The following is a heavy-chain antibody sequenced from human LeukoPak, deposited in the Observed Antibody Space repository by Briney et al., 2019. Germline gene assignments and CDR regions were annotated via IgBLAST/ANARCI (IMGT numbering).Heavy chain of an antibody. D-gene: IGHD6-13*01. V-gene: IGHV4-39*01. CDR1: AASFTSSTYY. CDR3: ARHAGGIAAAGTRPFDY. Sequence: SETLSLTCTVYAASFTSSTYYWGWIRQPPGKVLEWIGIIYYGGGTYYNPSLKSRVTMSVDTSKKQFSLKLSSVTAADTAVYYCARHAGGIAAAGTRPFDYWGQGTLVTVSS. J-gene: IGHJ4*02. CDR2: IYYGGGT.